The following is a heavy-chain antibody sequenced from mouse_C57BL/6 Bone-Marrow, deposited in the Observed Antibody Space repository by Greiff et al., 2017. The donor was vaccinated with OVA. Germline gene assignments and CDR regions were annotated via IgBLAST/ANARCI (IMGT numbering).Heavy chain of an antibody. CDR2: INPNYGTT. CDR3: ARSTCLYYDCYYYAMDY. D-gene: IGHD2-4*01. J-gene: IGHJ4*01. V-gene: IGHV1-39*01. Sequence: EVQRVESGPELVKPGASVKISCKASGYSFTDYNMNWVKQSNGKSLEWIGVINPNYGTTSYNQKFKGKATLTVDKSSSTAYMQLNSLTSEDSAVYYCARSTCLYYDCYYYAMDYWGQGTSVTVSS. CDR1: GYSFTDYN.